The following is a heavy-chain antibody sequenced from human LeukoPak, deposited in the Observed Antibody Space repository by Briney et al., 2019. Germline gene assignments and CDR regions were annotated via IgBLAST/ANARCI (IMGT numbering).Heavy chain of an antibody. J-gene: IGHJ4*02. D-gene: IGHD3-22*01. Sequence: PGGSLRLSCAASGFTFSSYAMSWVRQAPGKGLEWVSAISGSGGSTYYADSVKGRFTISRDNSKNTLYLEMNSLGAEDTAIYYCSPGRTNSGHLVFDYWGRGTLVTVSS. CDR1: GFTFSSYA. CDR3: SPGRTNSGHLVFDY. V-gene: IGHV3-23*01. CDR2: ISGSGGST.